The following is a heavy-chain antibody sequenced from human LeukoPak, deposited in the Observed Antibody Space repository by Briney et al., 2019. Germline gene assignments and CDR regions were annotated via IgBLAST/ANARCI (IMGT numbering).Heavy chain of an antibody. Sequence: PGGSLRLSCAASGFMFSSNWMSWVRLAPGKGLEWVANIKEDGTETYYVDSVKGRFTISRDNAKNSLYLQMNSLRAEDTAVYYCARDPLYYDSSGYSYWGQGTLVTVSS. J-gene: IGHJ4*02. CDR3: ARDPLYYDSSGYSY. CDR1: GFMFSSNW. CDR2: IKEDGTET. D-gene: IGHD3-22*01. V-gene: IGHV3-7*03.